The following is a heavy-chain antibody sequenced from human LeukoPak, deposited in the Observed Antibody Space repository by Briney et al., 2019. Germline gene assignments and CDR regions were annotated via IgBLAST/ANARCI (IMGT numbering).Heavy chain of an antibody. D-gene: IGHD6-19*01. V-gene: IGHV3-23*01. J-gene: IGHJ4*02. CDR1: GFTFSSYA. CDR3: ARDRGSSGRLGRFDN. CDR2: ISGSGGST. Sequence: GGSLRLSCAASGFTFSSYAMSWVRQAPGKGLEWVSAISGSGGSTYYADSVKGRFTISRDNSKNTLYLQMNSLRAEDTAVYYCARDRGSSGRLGRFDNWGQGTLVTVSP.